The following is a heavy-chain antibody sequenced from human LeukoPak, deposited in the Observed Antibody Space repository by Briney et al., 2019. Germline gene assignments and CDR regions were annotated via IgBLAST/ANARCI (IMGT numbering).Heavy chain of an antibody. J-gene: IGHJ5*02. Sequence: SETLSLTCTVSGGSISSYYWSWIRQPPGKGLEWIGRVFTSGIISGNTNYNPSLKSRVTMSVDTSNNQFSLKLRSVTAADTAVYYCASAYSYGSGGKWFDPWGQGTLVTVSS. CDR3: ASAYSYGSGGKWFDP. CDR2: VFTSGIISGNT. D-gene: IGHD3-10*01. V-gene: IGHV4-4*07. CDR1: GGSISSYY.